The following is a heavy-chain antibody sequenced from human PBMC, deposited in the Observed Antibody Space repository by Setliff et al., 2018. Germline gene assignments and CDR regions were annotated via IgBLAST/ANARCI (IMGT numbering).Heavy chain of an antibody. V-gene: IGHV1-69*10. CDR1: GGTFSSYA. D-gene: IGHD3-10*01. CDR3: ARDRYGSGSYLGPPNDY. Sequence: ASVTVSCKASGGTFSSYAISWVRQAPGQGLAWMGGIIPILGIANYAQKFQGRVTITADESTSTAYMELSSLRSEDTAVYYCARDRYGSGSYLGPPNDYWGQGTLVTVSS. J-gene: IGHJ4*02. CDR2: IIPILGIA.